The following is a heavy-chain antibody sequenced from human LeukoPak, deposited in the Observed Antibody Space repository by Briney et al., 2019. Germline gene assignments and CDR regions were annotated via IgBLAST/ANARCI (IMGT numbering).Heavy chain of an antibody. CDR1: GGSFSGYY. V-gene: IGHV4-34*01. CDR2: INHSGST. CDR3: AREIAAAGASYYYYYGMDV. D-gene: IGHD6-13*01. Sequence: SETLSLTCAVYGGSFSGYYWSWIRQPPGKGLEWIGEINHSGSTNYNPSLKSRVTISVDTSKSQFSLKLSSVTAADTAVYYCAREIAAAGASYYYYYGMDVWGKGTTVTVSS. J-gene: IGHJ6*04.